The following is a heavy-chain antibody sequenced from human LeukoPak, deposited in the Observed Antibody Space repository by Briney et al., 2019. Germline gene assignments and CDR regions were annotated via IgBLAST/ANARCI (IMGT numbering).Heavy chain of an antibody. CDR3: ARDLPTIAPAGDY. D-gene: IGHD6-13*01. J-gene: IGHJ4*02. V-gene: IGHV3-7*01. Sequence: PGGSLRLSCAASGFTFSSYWMSWVRQAPGKGLEWVANIKQDGSEKYYVDSVKGRFTISRDNAKNSLYLQMNSLRAEDTAVYYCARDLPTIAPAGDYWGQGTLVTVSS. CDR1: GFTFSSYW. CDR2: IKQDGSEK.